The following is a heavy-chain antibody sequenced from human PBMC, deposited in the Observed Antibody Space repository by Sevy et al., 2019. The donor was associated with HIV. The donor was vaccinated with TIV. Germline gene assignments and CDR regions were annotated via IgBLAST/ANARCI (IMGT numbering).Heavy chain of an antibody. CDR1: GFTFTSYS. CDR3: ALERLSSNVAEYFQN. V-gene: IGHV3-30-3*01. CDR2: ISYDATNK. D-gene: IGHD1-1*01. Sequence: GGSLRLSCAASGFTFTSYSMHWVRQAPGKGLEWVATISYDATNKHYADPVKGRFTTSRDNSRNSLFLQMNSLRSEDTAVYYCALERLSSNVAEYFQNWGQGTLVTVSS. J-gene: IGHJ1*01.